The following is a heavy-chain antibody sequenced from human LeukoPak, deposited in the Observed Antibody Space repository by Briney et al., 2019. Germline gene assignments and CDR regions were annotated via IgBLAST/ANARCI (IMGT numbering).Heavy chain of an antibody. CDR1: GGTFSSYA. V-gene: IGHV1-69*13. CDR3: ARDSGIAAAFGDY. D-gene: IGHD6-13*01. J-gene: IGHJ4*02. Sequence: ASVRVSCKASGGTFSSYAISWVRQAPGQGLEWMGGIIPIFGTANYAQKFQGRVTITADESTSTAYMELRSLRSDDTAVYYCARDSGIAAAFGDYWGQGTLVTVSS. CDR2: IIPIFGTA.